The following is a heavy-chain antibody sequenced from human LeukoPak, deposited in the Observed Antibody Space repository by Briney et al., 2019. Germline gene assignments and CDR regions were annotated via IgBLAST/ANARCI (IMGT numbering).Heavy chain of an antibody. V-gene: IGHV1-18*01. J-gene: IGHJ5*02. D-gene: IGHD3-22*01. CDR3: ARANYYDTNAYYKGWFDP. CDR2: TSAFNAYP. Sequence: GASVKVSCKASGYTFADYGVSWVRQAPGQGLEWLGWTSAFNAYPTYSQKIRGRVTMTTDTSTSTAYMELRSLRSDDTAVYYCARANYYDTNAYYKGWFDPWGQGTLVTVSS. CDR1: GYTFADYG.